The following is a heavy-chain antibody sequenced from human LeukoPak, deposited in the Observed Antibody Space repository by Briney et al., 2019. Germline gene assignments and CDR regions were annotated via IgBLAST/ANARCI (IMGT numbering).Heavy chain of an antibody. Sequence: GGSLRLSCAASRFSFSSYGMHWVRQAPGKGLEWVAYLQYDRTNVQYADSVRGRFTISRDNSKNILYLQMNSLRADDTAVYYCAKGGLVHRFDPWGQGTLVTVSS. CDR2: LQYDRTNV. V-gene: IGHV3-30*02. CDR1: RFSFSSYG. J-gene: IGHJ5*02. CDR3: AKGGLVHRFDP.